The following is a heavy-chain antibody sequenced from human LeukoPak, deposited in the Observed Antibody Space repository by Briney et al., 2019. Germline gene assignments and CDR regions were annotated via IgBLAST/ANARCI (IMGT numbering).Heavy chain of an antibody. Sequence: GASVKVSCKAPGYTFTGYYMHWVRQAPGQGLEWMGWINPNSGGTNYAQKFQGRVTMTRDTSISTAYMELSRLRSDDTAVYYCARAIVRGVILGAFDIWGQGTMVTVSS. J-gene: IGHJ3*02. CDR3: ARAIVRGVILGAFDI. CDR1: GYTFTGYY. D-gene: IGHD3-10*01. V-gene: IGHV1-2*02. CDR2: INPNSGGT.